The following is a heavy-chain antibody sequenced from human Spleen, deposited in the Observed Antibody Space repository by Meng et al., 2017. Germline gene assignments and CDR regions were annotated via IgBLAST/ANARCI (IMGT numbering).Heavy chain of an antibody. V-gene: IGHV5-51*01. J-gene: IGHJ2*01. CDR1: GYSFTSYW. Sequence: GSLRLSCKGSGYSFTSYWIGWVRQMPGKGLEWMGIIYPGDSDTRHSPSFQGQVTISADKSISTAYLQWSSLKASDTAMYYCATRIDPSGYGGYDFWYFDLWGRGTLVTVSS. D-gene: IGHD5-12*01. CDR3: ATRIDPSGYGGYDFWYFDL. CDR2: IYPGDSDT.